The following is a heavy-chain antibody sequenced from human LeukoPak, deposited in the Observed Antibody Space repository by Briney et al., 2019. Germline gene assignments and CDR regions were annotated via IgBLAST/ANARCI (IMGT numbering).Heavy chain of an antibody. CDR3: ARAPGGYYFDY. Sequence: SETLSLTCTVSGGAISGGGYYWSWIRQHPGKGLEWIGYIYYSGNTYYNPSLKSRLTISVDTSKTQFSLELSSVTAADTAVYYCARAPGGYYFDYWGQGTLVTVSS. CDR2: IYYSGNT. D-gene: IGHD3-10*01. V-gene: IGHV4-31*03. J-gene: IGHJ4*02. CDR1: GGAISGGGYY.